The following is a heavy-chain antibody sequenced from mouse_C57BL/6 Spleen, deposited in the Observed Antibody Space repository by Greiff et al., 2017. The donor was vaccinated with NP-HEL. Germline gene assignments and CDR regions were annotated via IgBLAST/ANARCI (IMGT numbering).Heavy chain of an antibody. CDR2: IWTGGGT. Sequence: VKLVESGPGLVAPSQSLSITCTVSGFSLTSYAISWVRQPPGKGLEWLGVIWTGGGTNYNSALKSRLSISKDNYKSQVFLKMNSLQTDDTARYYCARKGYGSSYWYFDVWGTGTTVTVSS. CDR3: ARKGYGSSYWYFDV. V-gene: IGHV2-9-1*01. CDR1: GFSLTSYA. J-gene: IGHJ1*03. D-gene: IGHD1-1*01.